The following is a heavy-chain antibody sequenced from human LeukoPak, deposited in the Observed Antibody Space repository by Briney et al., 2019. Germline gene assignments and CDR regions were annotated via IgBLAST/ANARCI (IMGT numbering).Heavy chain of an antibody. J-gene: IGHJ4*02. CDR3: ASRWGGRDFFDY. Sequence: PSETLSLTCSVSGVSISINYYYWGWIRQPPGKGLEWIGSINYSGTTYYNPSLKSRVTISVDTSKTQFSLKLTSMTAADTAVYYCASRWGGRDFFDYWGKGTLVTVSS. CDR1: GVSISINYYY. D-gene: IGHD3-16*01. CDR2: INYSGTT. V-gene: IGHV4-39*07.